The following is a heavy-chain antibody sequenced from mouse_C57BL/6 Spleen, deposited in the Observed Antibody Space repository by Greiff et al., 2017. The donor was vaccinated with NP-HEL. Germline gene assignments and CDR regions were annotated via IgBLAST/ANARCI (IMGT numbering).Heavy chain of an antibody. CDR1: GYTFTSYD. CDR3: ARVYQAG. D-gene: IGHD3-2*02. CDR2: IYPRDGST. V-gene: IGHV1-85*01. J-gene: IGHJ2*01. Sequence: VKLVESGPELVKPGASVKLSCKASGYTFTSYDINWVKQRPGQGLEWIGWIYPRDGSTKYNEKFKGQATLTVDTSSSTAYMELHSLTSEDSAVYFCARVYQAGWGQGTTLTVSS.